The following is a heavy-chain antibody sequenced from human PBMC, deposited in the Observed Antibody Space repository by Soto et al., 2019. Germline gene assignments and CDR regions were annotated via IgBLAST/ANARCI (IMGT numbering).Heavy chain of an antibody. CDR2: IYQTGSI. V-gene: IGHV4-4*02. J-gene: IGHJ5*02. Sequence: TLSLTCVVSGGSINNNFWRWVRQPPGKGLEWIGEIYQTGSINYNPSLRSRLTISVDKPKNQLSLKVDYVTAADTAFYYCVRGNDNYDFWNNWSLDPWGQGTLVTVSS. CDR3: VRGNDNYDFWNNWSLDP. D-gene: IGHD3-3*01. CDR1: GGSINNNFW.